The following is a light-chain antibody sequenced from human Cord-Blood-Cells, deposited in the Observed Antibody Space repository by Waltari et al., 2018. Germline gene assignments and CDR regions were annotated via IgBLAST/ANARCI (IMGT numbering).Light chain of an antibody. CDR2: YVS. Sequence: SYVLTQPPSVSVAPGKTARTTCGGNNIGSKSVHWYQQKPGQPPVLVIYYVSDRPSGIPERFSGSNSGNAGTLTISRVEAGDEADYYCQVWDSSSDHDVFGTGTKVTVL. V-gene: IGLV3-21*04. J-gene: IGLJ1*01. CDR3: QVWDSSSDHDV. CDR1: NIGSKS.